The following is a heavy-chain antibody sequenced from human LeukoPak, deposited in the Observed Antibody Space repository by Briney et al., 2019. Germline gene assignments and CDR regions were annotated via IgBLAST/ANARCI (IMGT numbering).Heavy chain of an antibody. J-gene: IGHJ4*02. CDR3: AKGGYDILNGYSLYYFDY. V-gene: IGHV3-23*01. CDR2: ISGSGGST. CDR1: GFTFSSYA. D-gene: IGHD3-9*01. Sequence: PGGSLRLSCAASGFTFSSYAMSWVRQAPGKGLEWVSSISGSGGSTYYADSVKGRFTISRDNSKNTLYLQMNSLRAEDTAVYYCAKGGYDILNGYSLYYFDYWGQGTLVTVSS.